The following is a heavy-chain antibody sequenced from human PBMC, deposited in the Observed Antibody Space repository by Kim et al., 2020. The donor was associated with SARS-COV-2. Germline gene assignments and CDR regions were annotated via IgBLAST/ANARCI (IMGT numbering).Heavy chain of an antibody. J-gene: IGHJ6*02. D-gene: IGHD3-3*01. V-gene: IGHV1-2*02. CDR2: INPNSGGT. CDR1: GYTFTGYY. Sequence: ASVKVSCKASGYTFTGYYMHWVRQAPGQGLEWMGWINPNSGGTNYAQKFQGRVTMTRDTSISTAYMELSRLRSDDTAVYYCASPSGGVYDFGCMDVWGQGTTVTVSS. CDR3: ASPSGGVYDFGCMDV.